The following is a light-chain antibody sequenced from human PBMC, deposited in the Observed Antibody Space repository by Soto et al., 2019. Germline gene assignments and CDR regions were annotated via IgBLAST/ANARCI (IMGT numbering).Light chain of an antibody. CDR3: AAWDDSLSGVV. V-gene: IGLV1-47*01. Sequence: QPVLTQPSSASGTPGQRVTISCSGSISNIGSNFIYWYQQLPGTAPKLLIYMNNQRPSGVPDRFSGSKSGNSASLAISGLRSEDEADYHCAAWDDSLSGVVFGGGTKLTV. CDR1: ISNIGSNF. CDR2: MNN. J-gene: IGLJ2*01.